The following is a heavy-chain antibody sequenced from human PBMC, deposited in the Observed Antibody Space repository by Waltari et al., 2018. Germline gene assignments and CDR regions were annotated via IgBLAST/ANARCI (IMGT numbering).Heavy chain of an antibody. CDR1: GYTFTSYD. J-gene: IGHJ3*02. Sequence: QVQLVQSGAEVKKPGASVKVSCKASGYTFTSYDINWVRQATGQGLEWMGWMNPNSGNTGYAQKVQGRVTMTRNTSISTAYMELSSLRSEDTAVYYCASKGAYDSSGYRAFDIWGQGTMVTVSS. CDR3: ASKGAYDSSGYRAFDI. V-gene: IGHV1-8*01. D-gene: IGHD3-22*01. CDR2: MNPNSGNT.